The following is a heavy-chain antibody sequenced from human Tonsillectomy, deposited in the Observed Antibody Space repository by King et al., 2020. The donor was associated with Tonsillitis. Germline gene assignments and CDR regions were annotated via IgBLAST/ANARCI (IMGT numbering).Heavy chain of an antibody. J-gene: IGHJ3*02. V-gene: IGHV2-5*02. CDR3: ARTATVTPADDFDI. CDR1: GFSLSTSGVG. CDR2: ISWDDDK. D-gene: IGHD4-17*01. Sequence: TLKESGPTLVKSTQTLTVTCTFSGFSLSTSGVGVGWIRQPPGKALEWLALISWDDDKRYTPSLKSRLTITKHTSKNQVVLTITNMDPVDTATYYCARTATVTPADDFDIWGQGTMVSVSS.